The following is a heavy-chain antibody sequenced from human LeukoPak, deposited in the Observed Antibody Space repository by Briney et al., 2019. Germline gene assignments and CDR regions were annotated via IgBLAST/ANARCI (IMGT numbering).Heavy chain of an antibody. CDR3: ARSTVKPIIDY. J-gene: IGHJ4*02. Sequence: SETLSLTCTVSGGSISSYYWSWIRQPPGKGLEWIGYIYYSGSTNYNPSLKSRVTISVDTSKNQFSLKLSSVTAADTAVYYCARSTVKPIIDYWGQGTLVTVSS. D-gene: IGHD4-11*01. V-gene: IGHV4-59*01. CDR1: GGSISSYY. CDR2: IYYSGST.